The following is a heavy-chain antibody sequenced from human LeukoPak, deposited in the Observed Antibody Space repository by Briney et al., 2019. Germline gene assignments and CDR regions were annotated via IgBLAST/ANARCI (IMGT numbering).Heavy chain of an antibody. Sequence: GGSLRLSCAASGFTFSSYRMTGVGQAPGKGLEWVSSISSSSSYIYYADSVKGRFTISRDNAKNSLYLQMNSLRAEDTAVYYCARAAMGYTGDYWGQGTLVTVSS. CDR3: ARAAMGYTGDY. J-gene: IGHJ4*02. V-gene: IGHV3-21*01. CDR1: GFTFSSYR. D-gene: IGHD6-13*01. CDR2: ISSSSSYI.